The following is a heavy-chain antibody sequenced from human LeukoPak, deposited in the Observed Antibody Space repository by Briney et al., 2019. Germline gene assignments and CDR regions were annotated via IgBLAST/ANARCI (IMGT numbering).Heavy chain of an antibody. D-gene: IGHD6-13*01. CDR3: ARDLRRYSSSWAFDP. Sequence: SETLSLTCTVSGGSISSSSYYWGWIRQPPGKGLEWIGYIYYSGSTNYNPSLKSRVTISVDTSKNQFSLKLSSVTAADTAVYYCARDLRRYSSSWAFDPWGQGTLVTVSS. J-gene: IGHJ5*02. CDR2: IYYSGST. V-gene: IGHV4-61*01. CDR1: GGSISSSSYY.